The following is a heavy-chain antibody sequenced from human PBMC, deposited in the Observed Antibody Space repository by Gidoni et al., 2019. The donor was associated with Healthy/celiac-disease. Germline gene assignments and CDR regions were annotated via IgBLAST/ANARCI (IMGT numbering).Heavy chain of an antibody. D-gene: IGHD3-3*01. V-gene: IGHV7-4-1*02. Sequence: QVQLVQSGSELKKPGASVKVSCKASGYTFTSYAMHCVRQSPGQGLEWMGWINTNTGNPTYAQGFTGRFVFSLDTSVSTAYLQISSLKAEDTAVYYCARDLKDDFWSGYYNNWFDPWGQGTLVTVSS. J-gene: IGHJ5*02. CDR2: INTNTGNP. CDR3: ARDLKDDFWSGYYNNWFDP. CDR1: GYTFTSYA.